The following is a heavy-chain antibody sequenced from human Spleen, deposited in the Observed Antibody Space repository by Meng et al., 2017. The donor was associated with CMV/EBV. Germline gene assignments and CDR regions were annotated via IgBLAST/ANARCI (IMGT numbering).Heavy chain of an antibody. J-gene: IGHJ6*02. CDR2: FYSGDST. V-gene: IGHV3-66*01. CDR3: ARVATVFGLFNGVDV. CDR1: GFTVSSNH. Sequence: GGSLRLSCAASGFTVSSNHMSWVRQAPGKGLDWVSVFYSGDSTYYADSVKGRFTVSSDNAESSLFLQMNSLRAEDTAVYYCARVATVFGLFNGVDVWGQGTTVTVSS. D-gene: IGHD3/OR15-3a*01.